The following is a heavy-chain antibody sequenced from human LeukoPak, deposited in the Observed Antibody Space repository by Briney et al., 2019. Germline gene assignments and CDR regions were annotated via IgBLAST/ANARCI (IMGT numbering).Heavy chain of an antibody. J-gene: IGHJ4*02. D-gene: IGHD3-22*01. CDR3: ARSVLLRECDPLDY. CDR2: MNPNSGNT. V-gene: IGHV1-8*01. Sequence: GASVKVSCKASGYTFTSYDINWVRQATGQGLEWMGWMNPNSGNTGYAQKFQGRVTMTRNTSISTAYMELSSLRSEDTAVYYCARSVLLRECDPLDYWGQGTLVTVSS. CDR1: GYTFTSYD.